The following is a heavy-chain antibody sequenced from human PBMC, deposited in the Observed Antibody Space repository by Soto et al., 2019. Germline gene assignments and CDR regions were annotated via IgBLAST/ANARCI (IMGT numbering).Heavy chain of an antibody. Sequence: PSETLSLTCAVSGGSISSSNWLSWVRQPPGKGLEWIGEIYHSGSTNYNPSLKSRVTISVDKSKNQFSLKLSSVTAADTAVYYCARGYYYDSSGEEDYYYYGMDVWGQGTTVTVSS. V-gene: IGHV4-4*02. CDR2: IYHSGST. J-gene: IGHJ6*02. CDR3: ARGYYYDSSGEEDYYYYGMDV. D-gene: IGHD3-22*01. CDR1: GGSISSSNW.